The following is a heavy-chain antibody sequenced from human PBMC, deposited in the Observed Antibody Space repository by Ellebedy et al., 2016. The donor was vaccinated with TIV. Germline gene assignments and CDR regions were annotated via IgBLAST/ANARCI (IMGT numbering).Heavy chain of an antibody. J-gene: IGHJ6*02. CDR2: INPNSGGT. Sequence: AASVKVSCKASGYTFTGYYMHWVRQAPGHGLEWMGWINPNSGGTNYAQKFQGRVTMTRDTSISTAYMELSRLRSDDTAVYYCARDRYCSSTSCPDYYYYYGMDVWGQGTTVTVSS. V-gene: IGHV1-2*02. D-gene: IGHD2-2*01. CDR1: GYTFTGYY. CDR3: ARDRYCSSTSCPDYYYYYGMDV.